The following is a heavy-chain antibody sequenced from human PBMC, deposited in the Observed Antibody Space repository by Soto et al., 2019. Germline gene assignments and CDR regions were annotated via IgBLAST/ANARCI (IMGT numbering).Heavy chain of an antibody. J-gene: IGHJ6*02. Sequence: SVKVSCKASGGTFSSYAISWVRQAPGQGLEWMGGSIPIFGTADYAQKFQGRVTITADESPSTASLELSSLRSEDTAVYYCGLPARSSSDYYYYGMDVWGQGTTVTVSS. CDR3: GLPARSSSDYYYYGMDV. V-gene: IGHV1-69*13. D-gene: IGHD6-6*01. CDR2: SIPIFGTA. CDR1: GGTFSSYA.